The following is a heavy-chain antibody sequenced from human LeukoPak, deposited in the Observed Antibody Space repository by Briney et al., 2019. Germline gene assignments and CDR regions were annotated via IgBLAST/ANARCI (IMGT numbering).Heavy chain of an antibody. J-gene: IGHJ4*02. CDR1: GFTFSSYG. CDR3: AKDISGSYGFDY. Sequence: GGSLRLSCAASGFTFSSYGMHWVRQAPGKGLEWVAFIRYDGSNKYYADSVKGRFTISRDNSKNTLYLQMNSLRAEDTAVYYCAKDISGSYGFDYWGQGTLVTVSS. CDR2: IRYDGSNK. D-gene: IGHD1-26*01. V-gene: IGHV3-30*02.